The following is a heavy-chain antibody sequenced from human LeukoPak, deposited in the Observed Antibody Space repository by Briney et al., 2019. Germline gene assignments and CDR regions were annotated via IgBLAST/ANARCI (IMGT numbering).Heavy chain of an antibody. CDR1: GFTFSSYS. V-gene: IGHV3-21*01. J-gene: IGHJ4*02. Sequence: PGGSLRLSCAASGFTFSSYSMKWVRQAPGKGLEWVSFISSSSSSIYYADSVKGRFTISRDNAKNSLYLQMNSPRAEDTAVYYCARGTMFPYYFDYWGQGTLVTVSS. D-gene: IGHD3-10*02. CDR3: ARGTMFPYYFDY. CDR2: ISSSSSSI.